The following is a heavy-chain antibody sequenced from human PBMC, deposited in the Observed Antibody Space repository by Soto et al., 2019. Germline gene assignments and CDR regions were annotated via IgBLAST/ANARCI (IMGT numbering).Heavy chain of an antibody. CDR3: ARDSPYDATSGYYDY. J-gene: IGHJ4*02. Sequence: GGSLRLSCAASGFTLSTYWLSWVRRAQGRGLGGGAKINKDGRAKYYVDLVKGRFTISRDNVKNSLYLQMNSLRAEDTAVYYCARDSPYDATSGYYDYWGQGTLVTVSS. CDR2: INKDGRAK. CDR1: GFTLSTYW. V-gene: IGHV3-7*01. D-gene: IGHD3-22*01.